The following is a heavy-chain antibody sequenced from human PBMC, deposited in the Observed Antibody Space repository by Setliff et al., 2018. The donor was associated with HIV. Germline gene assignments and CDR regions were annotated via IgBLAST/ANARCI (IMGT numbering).Heavy chain of an antibody. CDR3: ARVYYYDSSGYSEPYYMDV. V-gene: IGHV1-2*06. CDR1: GYTFRSYG. CDR2: IYPSSGGT. Sequence: ASVKVSCKAPGYTFRSYGISWVRQAPGQGLEWMGRIYPSSGGTNFAQKFRGRVTMTRDTSISTAYMELSRLTSDDTAMYYCARVYYYDSSGYSEPYYMDVWGKGTTVTVSS. D-gene: IGHD3-22*01. J-gene: IGHJ6*03.